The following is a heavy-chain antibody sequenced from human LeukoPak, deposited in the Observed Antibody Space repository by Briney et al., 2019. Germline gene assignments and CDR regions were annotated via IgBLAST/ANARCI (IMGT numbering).Heavy chain of an antibody. CDR3: AREVGGLLPYFDY. Sequence: SETLSLTCTVSGYSISSGYYWGWIRQPPGKGLEWIGYIYYSGSTNYNPSLKSRVTISVDTSKNQFSLKLSSVTAADTAVYYCAREVGGLLPYFDYWGQGTLVTVSS. V-gene: IGHV4-61*01. CDR1: GYSISSGYY. J-gene: IGHJ4*02. D-gene: IGHD1-26*01. CDR2: IYYSGST.